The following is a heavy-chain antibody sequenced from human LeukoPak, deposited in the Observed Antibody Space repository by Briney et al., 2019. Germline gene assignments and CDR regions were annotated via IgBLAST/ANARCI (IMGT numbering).Heavy chain of an antibody. CDR3: TREVGRTVAPASKY. CDR2: IHPDTGVT. J-gene: IGHJ4*02. V-gene: IGHV1-2*06. D-gene: IGHD6-19*01. CDR1: GYTFTNYY. Sequence: GASVKVSCKSSGYTFTNYYIHWVRQAPGQGLEWMGRIHPDTGVTTYAQKFQGRVTMTRDTSITTVYMELNSLRSDDTAMYFCTREVGRTVAPASKYWGQGTLVTVSS.